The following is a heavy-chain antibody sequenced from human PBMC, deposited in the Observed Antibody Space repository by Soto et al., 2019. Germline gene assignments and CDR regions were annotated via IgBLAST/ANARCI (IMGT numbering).Heavy chain of an antibody. CDR3: VKGVRIRGFDR. J-gene: IGHJ5*02. V-gene: IGHV3-23*01. Sequence: EVQLLESGGNLVQPGGSLRLSCAASGFTFSSYTMSWVRQAPGKGLEWVSAITGGGDYTYYTDSVKGRFTISRDNSKNSSDLQMNRLRGENTAVYYCVKGVRIRGFDRRSQRTLVTV. CDR2: ITGGGDYT. D-gene: IGHD3-16*01. CDR1: GFTFSSYT.